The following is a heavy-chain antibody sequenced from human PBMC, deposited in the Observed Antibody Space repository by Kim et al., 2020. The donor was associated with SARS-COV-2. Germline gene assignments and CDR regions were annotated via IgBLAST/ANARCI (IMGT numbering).Heavy chain of an antibody. Sequence: STIYTADSVTGRFTIARGNAKNALSLQMNSLRDEDPYVYYCARGEGIDYWGQGTLVTVSS. J-gene: IGHJ4*02. V-gene: IGHV3-48*02. CDR2: STI. CDR3: ARGEGIDY.